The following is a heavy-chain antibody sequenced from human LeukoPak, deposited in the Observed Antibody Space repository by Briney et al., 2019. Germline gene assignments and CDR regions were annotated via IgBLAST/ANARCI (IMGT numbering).Heavy chain of an antibody. D-gene: IGHD3-22*01. J-gene: IGHJ6*04. V-gene: IGHV3-48*03. CDR3: AELGITMIWGV. Sequence: GGSLRLSCAASGFTFSSYEMNWVRQATGKGLEWVSYISSSGSTIYYADSVKGRFTISRDNAKNSLYLQMNSLRAEDTAVYYCAELGITMIWGVCGKGTTDTISS. CDR1: GFTFSSYE. CDR2: ISSSGSTI.